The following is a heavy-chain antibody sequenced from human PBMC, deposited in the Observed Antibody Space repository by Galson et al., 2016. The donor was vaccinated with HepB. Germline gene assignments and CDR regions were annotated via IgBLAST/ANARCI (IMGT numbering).Heavy chain of an antibody. CDR1: GFIFSSYS. Sequence: SLRLSCAASGFIFSSYSMNWVRQAPGKGLEWVSYISRSTPTTYYADSVKGRFTVSRDNAKNSLYLQMNNLRDEDTAVYYCARDPHALDFWGQGTLVTVSS. J-gene: IGHJ4*02. CDR3: ARDPHALDF. CDR2: ISRSTPTT. V-gene: IGHV3-48*02.